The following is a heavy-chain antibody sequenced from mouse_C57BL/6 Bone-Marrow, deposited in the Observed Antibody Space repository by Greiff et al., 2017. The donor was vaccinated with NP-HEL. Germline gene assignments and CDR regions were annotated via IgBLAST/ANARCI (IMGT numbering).Heavy chain of an antibody. J-gene: IGHJ4*01. CDR3: TTGGSSPYAMDY. CDR1: GFNIQDDY. D-gene: IGHD1-1*01. Sequence: VQLQQSGAELVRPGASVKLSCTVSGFNIQDDYMHWVKPRPEQGLEWIGWIDPENGDTEYASKLQGKATITADTSSNTAYLQLSSLTSEDTAVYYCTTGGSSPYAMDYWGQGTSVTVSS. V-gene: IGHV14-4*01. CDR2: IDPENGDT.